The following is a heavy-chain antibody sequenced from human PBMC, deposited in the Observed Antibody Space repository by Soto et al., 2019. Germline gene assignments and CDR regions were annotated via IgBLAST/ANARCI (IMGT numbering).Heavy chain of an antibody. CDR1: GGSFSGYY. V-gene: IGHV4-34*01. CDR3: ARAPVVTPGPWFDP. D-gene: IGHD2-21*02. Sequence: PSETLSLTCAVYGGSFSGYYWSWIRQPPGKGLEWIGEINHSGSTNYNPSLKSRVTISVDTSKNQFSLKLSSVTAADTAVYYCARAPVVTPGPWFDPWGQGTLVTVLL. J-gene: IGHJ5*02. CDR2: INHSGST.